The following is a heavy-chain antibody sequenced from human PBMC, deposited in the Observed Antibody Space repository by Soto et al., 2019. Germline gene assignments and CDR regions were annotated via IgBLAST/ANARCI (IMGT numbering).Heavy chain of an antibody. J-gene: IGHJ6*02. CDR3: ARDLWFGELLVFYYGMDV. D-gene: IGHD3-10*01. CDR1: GYTFTSYG. CDR2: ISAYNGNT. Sequence: EASVKVSCKASGYTFTSYGISWVLQAPGQGLEWMGWISAYNGNTNYAQKLQGRVTMTTDTSTSTAYMELRSLRSDDTAVYYCARDLWFGELLVFYYGMDVWGQGTTVTVS. V-gene: IGHV1-18*01.